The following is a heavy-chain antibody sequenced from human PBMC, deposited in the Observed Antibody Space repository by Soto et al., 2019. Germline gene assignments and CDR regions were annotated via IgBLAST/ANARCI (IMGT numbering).Heavy chain of an antibody. J-gene: IGHJ4*02. CDR2: ISAYNGNT. D-gene: IGHD3-22*01. CDR3: ARDQDVPYYYDSSGYYYPFDY. CDR1: GYTFTSYG. Sequence: WASVKVSCKASGYTFTSYGISWVRQAPGQGLEWMGWISAYNGNTNYAQKLQGRVTMTTDTSTSTAYMELRSLRSDDTAVYYCARDQDVPYYYDSSGYYYPFDYWGQGTLVTVSS. V-gene: IGHV1-18*04.